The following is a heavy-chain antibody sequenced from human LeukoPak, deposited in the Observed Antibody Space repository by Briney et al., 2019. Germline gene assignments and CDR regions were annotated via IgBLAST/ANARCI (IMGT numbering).Heavy chain of an antibody. CDR2: ISASGGST. V-gene: IGHV3-23*01. CDR1: GFTFSSDA. D-gene: IGHD3-16*01. Sequence: GGALRLSCAASGFTFSSDAMSWVRQAPGKGLEWVSTISASGGSTNYPDSVKGRFTISRDNAKNSLYLQMKRLRAEDTAVYYCARVGYDYVWGSYGTYYGMDVWGQGTTVTVSS. J-gene: IGHJ6*02. CDR3: ARVGYDYVWGSYGTYYGMDV.